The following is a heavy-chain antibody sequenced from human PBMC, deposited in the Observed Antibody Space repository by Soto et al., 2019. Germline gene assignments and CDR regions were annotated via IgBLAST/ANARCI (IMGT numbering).Heavy chain of an antibody. Sequence: SETLSLTCTVSGGSISGYYWSWFRQTPGKVLEWVGYIHYSGSTKYNPDLKSRVTMSEDSAKNQLSLQLSFVTAADTAVYFCTKYRRTDAEGYSFDYWGKGALVTVSS. CDR3: TKYRRTDAEGYSFDY. CDR1: GGSISGYY. V-gene: IGHV4-59*01. J-gene: IGHJ4*02. CDR2: IHYSGST. D-gene: IGHD2-15*01.